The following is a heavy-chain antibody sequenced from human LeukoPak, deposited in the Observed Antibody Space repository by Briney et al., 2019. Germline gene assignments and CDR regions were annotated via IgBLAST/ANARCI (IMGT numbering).Heavy chain of an antibody. V-gene: IGHV4-39*07. D-gene: IGHD5-18*01. Sequence: SETLSLTCTVSGGSISSSSYYWGWIRQPPGKGLEWIGSIYYSGSTYYNPSLKSRVTISVDTSKNQFSLKLSSVTAADTAVYYCARLRGYSYGSFDYWGQGTLVTVSS. CDR2: IYYSGST. CDR3: ARLRGYSYGSFDY. CDR1: GGSISSSSYY. J-gene: IGHJ4*02.